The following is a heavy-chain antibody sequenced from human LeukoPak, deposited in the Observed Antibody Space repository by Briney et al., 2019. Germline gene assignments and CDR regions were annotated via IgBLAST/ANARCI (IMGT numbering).Heavy chain of an antibody. CDR2: IIPIFGTA. J-gene: IGHJ6*04. CDR1: GGTFSSYA. Sequence: SVKVSCKASGGTFSSYAISWVRQAPGQGLEWMGGIIPIFGTANYARKFQGRVTITADKSTSTAYMELSSLRSEDTAVYYCARTYYDILTGYYRYYYYYGMDVWGKGTTVTVSS. V-gene: IGHV1-69*06. CDR3: ARTYYDILTGYYRYYYYYGMDV. D-gene: IGHD3-9*01.